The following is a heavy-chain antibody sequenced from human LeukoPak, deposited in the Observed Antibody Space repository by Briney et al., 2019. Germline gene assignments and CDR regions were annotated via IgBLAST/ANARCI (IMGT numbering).Heavy chain of an antibody. D-gene: IGHD3-10*01. J-gene: IGHJ4*02. Sequence: GGSLRLSCAASGFTFSSYAMSWVRQAPGKGLEWVSAISGSGGSTYYADSVKGRFTISRDNSKNTLYLQMNSLRAVDTAVYYCAKGWITMVRGVMGSPFDYWGQGTLVTVSS. CDR1: GFTFSSYA. V-gene: IGHV3-23*01. CDR3: AKGWITMVRGVMGSPFDY. CDR2: ISGSGGST.